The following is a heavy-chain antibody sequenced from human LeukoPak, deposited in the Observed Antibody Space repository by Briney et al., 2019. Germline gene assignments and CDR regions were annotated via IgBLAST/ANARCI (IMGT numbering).Heavy chain of an antibody. V-gene: IGHV3-23*01. CDR2: IGVSGATT. D-gene: IGHD6-13*01. CDR1: GFTFSSYA. CDR3: AKDVHRFSSSCYYFDS. J-gene: IGHJ4*02. Sequence: GGSLRLSCAASGFTFSSYAMSWVRQAPAKGLEWLSGIGVSGATTYYADSVKGRFTISRDNSKNTLYLQMNSLRGEHTAVYYCAKDVHRFSSSCYYFDSWGQGTLVTVP.